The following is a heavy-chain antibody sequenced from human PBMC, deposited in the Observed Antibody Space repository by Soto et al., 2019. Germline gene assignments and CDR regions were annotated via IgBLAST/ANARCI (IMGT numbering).Heavy chain of an antibody. V-gene: IGHV3-23*01. J-gene: IGHJ6*02. CDR2: ISGSGGRT. Sequence: EVQPLESGGGLVQPGGSLRLSCAASGFTFSIYAMNWVRQAPGKGLEWVSVISGSGGRTYYADSVKGRFTMSRDNSKNTLDLQMNSLRAEDTAVYYCAKEVVVESAGRSHYYYYGLDVWGQGTTVTVSS. CDR1: GFTFSIYA. D-gene: IGHD2-2*01. CDR3: AKEVVVESAGRSHYYYYGLDV.